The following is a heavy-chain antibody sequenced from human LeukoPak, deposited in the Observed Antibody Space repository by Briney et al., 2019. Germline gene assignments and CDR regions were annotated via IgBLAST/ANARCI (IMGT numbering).Heavy chain of an antibody. J-gene: IGHJ4*02. CDR2: INPNSGGT. D-gene: IGHD6-13*01. V-gene: IGHV1-2*02. Sequence: ASVKVSCKASGYTLTGYYMHWVRQAPGQGLEWMGWINPNSGGTNYAQKFQGRVTMTRDTSISTAYMELSRLRSDDTAVYYCARVRSSSWYAPFDYWGQGTLVTVSS. CDR1: GYTLTGYY. CDR3: ARVRSSSWYAPFDY.